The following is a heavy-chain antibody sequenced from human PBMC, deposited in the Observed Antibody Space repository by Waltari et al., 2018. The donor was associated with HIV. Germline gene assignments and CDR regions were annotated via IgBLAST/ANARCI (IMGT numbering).Heavy chain of an antibody. V-gene: IGHV4-34*01. Sequence: QVPLQQWGAGMVKPSETRPLTCAVHGGCVSGYYWSWIRQPPGQGLEWIGEINHSVRTNYNPSLQSRVTISVDTSKNQFSLKLNSVTAADTAVYYWARRGIVVLAPFDYWGQGTLVTVSS. CDR1: GGCVSGYY. CDR2: INHSVRT. D-gene: IGHD2-15*01. CDR3: ARRGIVVLAPFDY. J-gene: IGHJ4*02.